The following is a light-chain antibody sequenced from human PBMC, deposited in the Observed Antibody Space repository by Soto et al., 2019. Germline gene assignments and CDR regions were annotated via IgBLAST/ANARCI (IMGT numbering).Light chain of an antibody. Sequence: EIVMTQSPATLPVSPGERATLSCRASQSVSGNLAWYQQKPGQAPRLLIYGASTRATGIPARFSGSGSGTDFTLTISSLQSEDFAVYYCQQYNNWPPTFGQGTRLEIK. CDR3: QQYNNWPPT. V-gene: IGKV3-15*01. J-gene: IGKJ5*01. CDR1: QSVSGN. CDR2: GAS.